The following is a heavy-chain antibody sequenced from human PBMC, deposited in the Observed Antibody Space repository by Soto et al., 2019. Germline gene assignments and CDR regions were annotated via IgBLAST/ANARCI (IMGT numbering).Heavy chain of an antibody. CDR2: IYWYHDK. J-gene: IGHJ4*02. CDR3: AHRRDRPEFDY. V-gene: IGHV2-5*01. Sequence: QITLKESGPTLVKPTQTLTLTCTFSGFSLSSSGVGVGWIRQPPRKALEWLALIYWYHDKRYSPSLKNRLTITKDTSKNQVVLTLTNMDPVDTATYYCAHRRDRPEFDYWGQGTLVTVSS. CDR1: GFSLSSSGVG.